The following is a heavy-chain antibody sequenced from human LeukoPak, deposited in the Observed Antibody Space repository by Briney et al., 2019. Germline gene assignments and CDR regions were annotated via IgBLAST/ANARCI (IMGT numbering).Heavy chain of an antibody. J-gene: IGHJ5*02. Sequence: ASVKVSCKASGGTFSSYAISWVRQAPGQGLEWMGGIIPIFGTANYAQKFQGRVTITADESTSTAYMELSSLRSEDTAVYYCARGRCGGDCYSYTRVLFDWFDPWGQGTPVTVSS. D-gene: IGHD2-21*02. CDR3: ARGRCGGDCYSYTRVLFDWFDP. CDR1: GGTFSSYA. V-gene: IGHV1-69*13. CDR2: IIPIFGTA.